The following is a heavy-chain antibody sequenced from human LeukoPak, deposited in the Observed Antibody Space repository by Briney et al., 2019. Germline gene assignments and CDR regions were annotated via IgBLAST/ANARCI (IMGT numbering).Heavy chain of an antibody. V-gene: IGHV3-33*01. D-gene: IGHD2-15*01. CDR1: GFTFSSYG. J-gene: IGHJ4*02. CDR2: IWYDGSNK. CDR3: ARDKPGYCSGGSCYAQDLFDY. Sequence: SGGSLRLSCAASGFTFSSYGMHWVRQAPGKGLEWVAVIWYDGSNKYYADSVKGRFTISRDNAKNSLYLQMNSLRAEDTAVYYCARDKPGYCSGGSCYAQDLFDYWGQGTLVTVSS.